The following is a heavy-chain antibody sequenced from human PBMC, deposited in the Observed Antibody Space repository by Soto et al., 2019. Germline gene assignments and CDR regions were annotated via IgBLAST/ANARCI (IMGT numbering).Heavy chain of an antibody. CDR2: SSSSGTCI. D-gene: IGHD5-18*01. CDR3: AREAPAGDTAPAKFYYFGH. V-gene: IGHV3-21*01. J-gene: IGHJ4*02. Sequence: PGGSLRLSCAASGFTFGSYWMNCLRQAPGKGLERVSSSSSSGTCIYYADSVNGRFTIFIDNTKNSLYLQMNTLRAEDTAVYYCAREAPAGDTAPAKFYYFGHWGQGTPVTVYS. CDR1: GFTFGSYW.